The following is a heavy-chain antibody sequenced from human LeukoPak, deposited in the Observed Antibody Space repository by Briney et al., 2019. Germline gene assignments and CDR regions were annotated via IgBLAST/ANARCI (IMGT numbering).Heavy chain of an antibody. J-gene: IGHJ6*02. Sequence: GGSLRLSCAASGFTFSRHWMTWVRQAPGKGLEWVANIKHDGSEKNYVDSVKGRFTISRDNAKNSLYLQMNSLRAEDTAVYYCARGRYYGMDVWGQGTTVTVSS. CDR3: ARGRYYGMDV. V-gene: IGHV3-7*01. CDR2: IKHDGSEK. CDR1: GFTFSRHW.